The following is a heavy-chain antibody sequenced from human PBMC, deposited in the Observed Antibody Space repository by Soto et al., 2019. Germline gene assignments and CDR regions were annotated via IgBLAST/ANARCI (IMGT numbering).Heavy chain of an antibody. CDR1: GFTFSDYP. V-gene: IGHV3-23*01. J-gene: IGHJ4*02. CDR2: ISGGGGGT. CDR3: ARDGPSGSYVGY. D-gene: IGHD1-26*01. Sequence: PGGSLRLSCAGSGFTFSDYPMTWVRQAPGKGLEWVSGISGGGGGTYYADSVKGRFTISRDNSKNTLYLQMNSLRAEDTALYYCARDGPSGSYVGYWGQGTLVTVSS.